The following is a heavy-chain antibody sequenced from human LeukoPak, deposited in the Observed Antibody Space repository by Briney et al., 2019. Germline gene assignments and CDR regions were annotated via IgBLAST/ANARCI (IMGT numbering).Heavy chain of an antibody. Sequence: SVKVSCKASGGTFSSYAISWVRQAPGQGLEWMGGIIPIFGTANYAQKFQGRVTITADESTSTAYMELSSLRSEDTAVYYCARSDYYCGVDCYTYYYYGMDVWGQGTTVTVSS. CDR3: ARSDYYCGVDCYTYYYYGMDV. D-gene: IGHD2-21*02. CDR1: GGTFSSYA. J-gene: IGHJ6*02. CDR2: IIPIFGTA. V-gene: IGHV1-69*01.